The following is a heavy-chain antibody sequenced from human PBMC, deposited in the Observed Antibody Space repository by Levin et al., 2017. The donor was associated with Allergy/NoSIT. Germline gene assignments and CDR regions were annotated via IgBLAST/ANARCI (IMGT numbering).Heavy chain of an antibody. V-gene: IGHV3-23*01. Sequence: SCAASGFTFSNYAMTWVRQAPGKGLEWVSSISTSGGSTYYADSVRGRFTISRDNSKNTLYLQMNSLRAEDTAVYYCAKDWVNGWYNDYWGQGTLVTVSS. CDR1: GFTFSNYA. CDR3: AKDWVNGWYNDY. CDR2: ISTSGGST. D-gene: IGHD6-19*01. J-gene: IGHJ4*02.